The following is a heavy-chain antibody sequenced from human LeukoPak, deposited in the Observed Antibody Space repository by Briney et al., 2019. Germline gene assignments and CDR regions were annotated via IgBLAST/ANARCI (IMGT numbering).Heavy chain of an antibody. CDR3: AREDCTNGVCYYFDY. J-gene: IGHJ4*02. CDR1: GGTFSNYA. Sequence: SCKASGGTFSNYAMSWVRQAPGKGLEWVSAISADGASAYYADSVQGRFTISRDNAKNTLYLQMNSLRAEDTAVYYCAREDCTNGVCYYFDYWGQGTLVTVSS. CDR2: ISADGASA. V-gene: IGHV3-23*01. D-gene: IGHD2-8*01.